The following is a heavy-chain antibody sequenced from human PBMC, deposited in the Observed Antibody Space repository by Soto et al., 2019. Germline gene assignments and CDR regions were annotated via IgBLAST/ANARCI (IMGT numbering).Heavy chain of an antibody. Sequence: GASVKVFCKASGYTFTSYAMHWVRQAPGQRLEWMGWINAGNGNTKYSQKFQGRVTITRDTSASTAYMELSSLRSEDTAVYYCARVRGSGWYGYWGQGTLVTVSS. CDR2: INAGNGNT. V-gene: IGHV1-3*01. CDR3: ARVRGSGWYGY. D-gene: IGHD6-19*01. J-gene: IGHJ4*02. CDR1: GYTFTSYA.